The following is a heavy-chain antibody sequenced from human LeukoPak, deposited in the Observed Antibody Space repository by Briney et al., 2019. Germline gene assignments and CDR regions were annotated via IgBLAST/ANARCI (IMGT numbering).Heavy chain of an antibody. CDR1: GFTFSSYS. CDR2: IKQDGSEK. CDR3: ARDSKGDDAFDI. V-gene: IGHV3-7*01. J-gene: IGHJ3*02. D-gene: IGHD2-21*01. Sequence: PGGSLRLSCAASGFTFSSYSMNWVRQAPGKGLEWVANIKQDGSEKYYVDSVKGRFTISRDNAKNSLYLQMNSLRAEDTAVYYCARDSKGDDAFDIWGQGTMVTVSS.